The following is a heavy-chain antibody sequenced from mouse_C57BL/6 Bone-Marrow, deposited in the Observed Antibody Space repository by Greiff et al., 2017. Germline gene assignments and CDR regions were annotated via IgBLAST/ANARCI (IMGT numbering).Heavy chain of an antibody. J-gene: IGHJ2*01. CDR2: ISNGGGST. CDR3: ARQGWLLLDY. V-gene: IGHV5-12*01. Sequence: EVQVVESGGGLVQPGGSLKLSCAASGFTFSDYYMYWVRQTPEKRLEWVAYISNGGGSTYYPDTVKGRFTISRDNAKNTLYLQMSRLKSEDTAMYYWARQGWLLLDYWGQGTTRTVSS. D-gene: IGHD2-3*01. CDR1: GFTFSDYY.